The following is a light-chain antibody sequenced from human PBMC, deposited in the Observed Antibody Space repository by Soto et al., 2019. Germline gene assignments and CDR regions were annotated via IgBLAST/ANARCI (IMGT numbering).Light chain of an antibody. Sequence: QSALTQPRSVSGSPGQSVTISCTGSSSDVGGYNYVSWYQQHPGKAPKLMLYDVSKRPSGVPDRFSGSKSGNTASLTISGLQAEDEADYYCCSYAGRYTVLFGGGTKLTVL. CDR2: DVS. CDR1: SSDVGGYNY. V-gene: IGLV2-11*01. CDR3: CSYAGRYTVL. J-gene: IGLJ2*01.